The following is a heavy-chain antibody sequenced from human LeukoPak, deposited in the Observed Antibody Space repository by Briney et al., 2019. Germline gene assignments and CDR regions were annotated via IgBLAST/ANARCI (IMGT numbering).Heavy chain of an antibody. J-gene: IGHJ4*02. D-gene: IGHD1-26*01. V-gene: IGHV3-21*01. Sequence: PGGSLRLSCAASGFTLRSYNKHWVRQAPGKGLEWVSYISTSSYYIYYADSVKGRFTISRDDAKNSLFLQMNSLRAEDTAIYYCARDASGSSTGLIDSWGQGTLVTVSS. CDR2: ISTSSYYI. CDR1: GFTLRSYN. CDR3: ARDASGSSTGLIDS.